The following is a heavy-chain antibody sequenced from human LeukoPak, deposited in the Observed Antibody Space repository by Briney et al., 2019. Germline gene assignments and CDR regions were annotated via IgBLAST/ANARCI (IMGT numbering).Heavy chain of an antibody. V-gene: IGHV4-59*11. J-gene: IGHJ5*02. CDR1: GGSISSHY. D-gene: IGHD2-21*02. CDR2: IYYSGRT. Sequence: PSETLSLTCTVSGGSISSHYWSWLRQPPGKGLEWIGYIYYSGRTNYNPSLKSRVTISVDTSKNQFSLKLSSVTAADTAVYYCAGAEKLAYCGGDCSRGWFDPWGQGTLVTVSS. CDR3: AGAEKLAYCGGDCSRGWFDP.